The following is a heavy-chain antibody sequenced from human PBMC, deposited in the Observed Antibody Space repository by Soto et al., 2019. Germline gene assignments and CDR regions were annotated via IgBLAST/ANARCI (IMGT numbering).Heavy chain of an antibody. CDR1: GFTFSSYA. Sequence: GGSLRLSCAASGFTFSSYAMSWVRQAPGKGLEWVSAISGSGGSTYYADSVKGRFTISRDNSKNTLYLQMNSLRAEDTAVYYCAKTSSHDYGDYLYYFDYWGHGTLVTVSS. D-gene: IGHD4-17*01. V-gene: IGHV3-23*01. CDR2: ISGSGGST. J-gene: IGHJ4*01. CDR3: AKTSSHDYGDYLYYFDY.